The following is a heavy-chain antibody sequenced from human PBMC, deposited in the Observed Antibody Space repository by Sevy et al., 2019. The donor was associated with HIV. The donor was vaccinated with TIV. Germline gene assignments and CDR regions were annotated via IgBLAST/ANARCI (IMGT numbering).Heavy chain of an antibody. V-gene: IGHV3-48*03. CDR1: GFTFSSYE. CDR3: ARGGGSIDVYNRKDDFDL. D-gene: IGHD2-15*01. Sequence: GGSLRLSCAASGFTFSSYEMNWVRQAPGKGLEWLSHISSSGSSMYYADSVKGLFTISRDNAKNSLYLQMNSLRAEDKAVHDCARGGGSIDVYNRKDDFDLWGQGTMVTVS. CDR2: ISSSGSSM. J-gene: IGHJ3*01.